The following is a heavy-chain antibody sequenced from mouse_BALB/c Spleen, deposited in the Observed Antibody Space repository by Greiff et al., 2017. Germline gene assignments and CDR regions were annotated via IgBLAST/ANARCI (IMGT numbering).Heavy chain of an antibody. V-gene: IGHV5-9-3*01. D-gene: IGHD1-1*01. J-gene: IGHJ2*01. CDR1: GFTFSSYA. CDR2: ISSGGSYT. Sequence: EVKLEESGGGLVKPGGSLKLSCAASGFTFSSYAMSWVRQTPEKRLEWVATISSGGSYTYYPDSVKGRFTISRDNAKNTLYLQMSSLRSEDTAMYYCARHYYGSRDYFDYWGQGTTLTVSS. CDR3: ARHYYGSRDYFDY.